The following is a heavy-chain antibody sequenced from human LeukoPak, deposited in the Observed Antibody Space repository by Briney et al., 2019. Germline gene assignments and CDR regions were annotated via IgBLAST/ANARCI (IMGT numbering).Heavy chain of an antibody. CDR1: GFTFDDYA. CDR3: ARGTAARREESYYYSYMDV. Sequence: GRSLRLSCAASGFTFDDYAMHWVRQAPGKGLEWVSGLNWNSGYIDYADSVKGRFTISRDNAKNSLFLQMDSLRVEDMAVYYCARGTAARREESYYYSYMDVWGKGTTVTVSS. J-gene: IGHJ6*03. V-gene: IGHV3-9*03. D-gene: IGHD6-6*01. CDR2: LNWNSGYI.